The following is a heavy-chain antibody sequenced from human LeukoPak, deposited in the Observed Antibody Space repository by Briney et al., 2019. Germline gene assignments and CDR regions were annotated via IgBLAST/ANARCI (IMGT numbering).Heavy chain of an antibody. CDR1: GFTFSNYN. Sequence: PGGSLRLSCAASGFTFSNYNMNWVRQAPGKGLEWVSYISSSSTTIYYADSVKGRFTISRDNGKNSMYLQMNSLRVEDTAVYYCARDVEVSGWYFDLWGRGTLVTVSS. D-gene: IGHD2-15*01. CDR3: ARDVEVSGWYFDL. J-gene: IGHJ2*01. CDR2: ISSSSTTI. V-gene: IGHV3-48*01.